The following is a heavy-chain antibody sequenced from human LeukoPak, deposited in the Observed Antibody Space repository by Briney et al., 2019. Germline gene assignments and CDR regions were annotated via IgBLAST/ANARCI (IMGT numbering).Heavy chain of an antibody. CDR2: IYYSGST. CDR1: GGSISSGGYY. Sequence: PSETLSLTCTVSGGSISSGGYYWSWIRQHPGKGLEWIGYIYYSGSTYYNPSLKSRVTISVDTSKNQFSLKLSSVTAADTAVYYCAREVVEPDSRTTYYYGMDVWGQGTTVTVSS. V-gene: IGHV4-31*03. J-gene: IGHJ6*02. D-gene: IGHD2-2*01. CDR3: AREVVEPDSRTTYYYGMDV.